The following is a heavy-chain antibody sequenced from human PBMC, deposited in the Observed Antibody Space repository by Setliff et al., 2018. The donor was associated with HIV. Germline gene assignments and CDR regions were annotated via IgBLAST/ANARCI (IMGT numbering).Heavy chain of an antibody. CDR3: TRVRILIISAPYYFDY. J-gene: IGHJ4*02. D-gene: IGHD3-10*01. V-gene: IGHV3-49*03. CDR2: IRSKAYGGTT. Sequence: GGSLRLSCAASGFTVSRFYMSWFRQAPGKGLEWVGFIRSKAYGGTTEYAASVKGRFGISRDDSKSVTYLEMSSLTIEDTAVYYCTRVRILIISAPYYFDYWGQGTLVTVSS. CDR1: GFTVSRFY.